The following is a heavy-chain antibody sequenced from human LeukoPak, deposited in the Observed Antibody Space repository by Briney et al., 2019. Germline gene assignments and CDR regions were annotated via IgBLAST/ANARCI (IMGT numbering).Heavy chain of an antibody. D-gene: IGHD4-17*01. Sequence: PSETLSLTCAVYGGSFSGYYWSWIRQPPGKGLEWIGEINHSGSTNYNPSLKSRVTISVDTSKNQFSLKLSSVTAADTAVYYCARGTIDYGDYVNWFDPWGQGTLVTVSS. J-gene: IGHJ5*02. V-gene: IGHV4-34*01. CDR1: GGSFSGYY. CDR3: ARGTIDYGDYVNWFDP. CDR2: INHSGST.